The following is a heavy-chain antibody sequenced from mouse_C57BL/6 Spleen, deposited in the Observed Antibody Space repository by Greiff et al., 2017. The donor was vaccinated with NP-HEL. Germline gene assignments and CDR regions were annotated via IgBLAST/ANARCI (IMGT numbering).Heavy chain of an antibody. D-gene: IGHD2-2*01. J-gene: IGHJ4*01. CDR2: IRSKSNNYAT. V-gene: IGHV10-1*01. CDR1: GFSFNTYA. Sequence: EVKLVESGGGLVQPKGSLKLSCAASGFSFNTYAMNWVRQAPGKGLEWVARIRSKSNNYATYYADSVKDRFTISRDDSESMLYLQMNNLKTEDTAMYYCVRHGGIYYGYDDAMDYWGQGTSVTVSS. CDR3: VRHGGIYYGYDDAMDY.